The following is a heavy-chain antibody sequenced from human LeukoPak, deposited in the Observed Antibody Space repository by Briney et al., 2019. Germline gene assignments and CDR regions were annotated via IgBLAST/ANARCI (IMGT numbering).Heavy chain of an antibody. CDR3: AKHIYGVVSIQQ. CDR1: GFTFSSYS. Sequence: GGSLRLSCAASGFTFSSYSMNWVRQAPGKGLEWVGRIRSKTDGGTTDYAVSVQGRFTISRDDSKNTLYLQMSSLKTEDTAVYYCAKHIYGVVSIQQWGQGTLVTVSS. J-gene: IGHJ1*01. CDR2: IRSKTDGGTT. V-gene: IGHV3-15*01. D-gene: IGHD3-3*01.